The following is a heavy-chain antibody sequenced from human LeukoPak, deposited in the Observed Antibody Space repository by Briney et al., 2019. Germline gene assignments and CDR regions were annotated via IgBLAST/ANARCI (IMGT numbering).Heavy chain of an antibody. CDR3: ARVPDDPWSGYFFDC. Sequence: GGSLRLSCAASGFHFSTYGMNWVRQAPGKGLEWVSYINTGSTTIHHADSVKGRFTISRDNTRNSLFLQMNSLRVEDTAAYFCARVPDDPWSGYFFDCWGQGTLVTVSS. D-gene: IGHD3-3*01. CDR2: INTGSTTI. V-gene: IGHV3-48*01. CDR1: GFHFSTYG. J-gene: IGHJ4*02.